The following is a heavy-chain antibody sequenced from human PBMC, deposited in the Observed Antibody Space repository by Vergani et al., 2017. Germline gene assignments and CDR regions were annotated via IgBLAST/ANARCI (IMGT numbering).Heavy chain of an antibody. CDR2: IYYSGST. CDR1: GGSISSSSYY. D-gene: IGHD3-22*01. J-gene: IGHJ4*02. V-gene: IGHV4-39*07. CDR3: ASGYDSSGYYDGGGADY. Sequence: QVQLQESGPGLVKPSQTLSLTCTVSGGSISSSSYYWGWIRQPPGKGLEWIGSIYYSGSTYYNPSLKSRVTISVDTSKNQFSLKLSSVTAADTAVYYCASGYDSSGYYDGGGADYWGQGTLVTVSS.